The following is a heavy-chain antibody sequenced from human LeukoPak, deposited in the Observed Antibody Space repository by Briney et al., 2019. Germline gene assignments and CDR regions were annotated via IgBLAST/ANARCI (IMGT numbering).Heavy chain of an antibody. CDR2: INHSGST. J-gene: IGHJ4*02. V-gene: IGHV4-34*01. D-gene: IGHD3-16*02. CDR3: ARAPNLGESSLGY. Sequence: PSETLSLTCAVYGGSFSGYYWSWIRQPPGKGLEWIGEINHSGSTNYNPSLKSRVTISVDTSKNQFSLKLSSVTAADTAVYYCARAPNLGESSLGYWGQGTLVTVSS. CDR1: GGSFSGYY.